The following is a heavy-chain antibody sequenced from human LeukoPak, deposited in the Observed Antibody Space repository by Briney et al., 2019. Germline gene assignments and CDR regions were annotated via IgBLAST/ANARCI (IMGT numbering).Heavy chain of an antibody. V-gene: IGHV3-72*01. Sequence: GGSLRLSCAASGFTFSDHHMDWVRQAPGGGLEWVGRIRNRANSYITKYAASVTGRFTISRDDSKNSMCLQMNSLRTEDTAVYYCTTSLAGAVTAVYPFDNWGQGTLVTVSS. CDR1: GFTFSDHH. CDR3: TTSLAGAVTAVYPFDN. CDR2: IRNRANSYIT. J-gene: IGHJ4*02. D-gene: IGHD2-21*02.